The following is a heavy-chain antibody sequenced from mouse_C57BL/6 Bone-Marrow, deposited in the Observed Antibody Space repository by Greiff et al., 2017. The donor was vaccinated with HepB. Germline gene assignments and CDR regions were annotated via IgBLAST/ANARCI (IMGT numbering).Heavy chain of an antibody. V-gene: IGHV1-4*01. CDR3: ARRGGSSYFDY. Sequence: QVHVKQSGAELARPGASVKMSCKASGYTFTSYTMHWVKQRPGQGLEWIGYINPSSGYTKYNQKFKDKATLTADKSSSTAYMQLSSLTSEDSAVYYCARRGGSSYFDYWGQGTTLTVSS. J-gene: IGHJ2*01. D-gene: IGHD1-1*01. CDR2: INPSSGYT. CDR1: GYTFTSYT.